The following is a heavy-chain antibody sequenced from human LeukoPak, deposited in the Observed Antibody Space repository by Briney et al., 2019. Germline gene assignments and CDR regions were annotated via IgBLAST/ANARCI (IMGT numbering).Heavy chain of an antibody. V-gene: IGHV3-23*01. J-gene: IGHJ6*04. CDR1: GFTFSSYA. D-gene: IGHD2-21*02. CDR2: ISGSGGST. CDR3: AKVGEVGTSIGSDRYYYYGMDV. Sequence: GGSLRLSCAASGFTFSSYAMSWVRQAPGKGLEWVSAISGSGGSTYYADSVEGRFTISRDNSKNTLYLQMNSLRAEDTAVYYRAKVGEVGTSIGSDRYYYYGMDVWGKGTTVTVSS.